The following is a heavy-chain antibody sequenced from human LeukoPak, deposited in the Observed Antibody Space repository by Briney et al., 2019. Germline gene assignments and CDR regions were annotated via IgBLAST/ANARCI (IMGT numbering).Heavy chain of an antibody. V-gene: IGHV1-18*01. J-gene: IGHJ4*02. CDR3: ARDPRDYYDSSGYYFPYYFDY. CDR2: ISAYNGNT. Sequence: ASVKVSCKASGYTFTSYGISWVRQAPGQGLEWMGWISAYNGNTNYAQKLQGRVTMTTDTSTSTAYMELSSLRSEDTAVYYCARDPRDYYDSSGYYFPYYFDYWGQGTLVTVSS. D-gene: IGHD3-22*01. CDR1: GYTFTSYG.